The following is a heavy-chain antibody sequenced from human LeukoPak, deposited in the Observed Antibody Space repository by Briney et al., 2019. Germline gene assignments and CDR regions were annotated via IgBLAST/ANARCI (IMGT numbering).Heavy chain of an antibody. CDR1: GFTFSTYA. V-gene: IGHV3-21*01. J-gene: IGHJ4*02. D-gene: IGHD3-3*01. CDR2: ISGTSTHI. CDR3: TRGSEWTSGVSDY. Sequence: GGSLRLSCAASGFTFSTYAMSWVRQAPGKGLEWVSSISGTSTHIYYADSVKGRFTISRDNAQNSVYLQMNSLRAEDTAVYYCTRGSEWTSGVSDYWGQGTLVTVSS.